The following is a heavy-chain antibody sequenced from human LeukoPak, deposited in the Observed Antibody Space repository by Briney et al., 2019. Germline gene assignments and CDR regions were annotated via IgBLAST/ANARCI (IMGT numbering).Heavy chain of an antibody. Sequence: ASVKVSCKASGYTFTSYGISWVRQAPGQGLEWMGWISAYNGNTGYAQKFQDRVTITRNTSISTAYMELSSLRSEDTAVYYCARVDYYYYMDVWGKGTTVTVSS. CDR1: GYTFTSYG. CDR2: ISAYNGNT. CDR3: ARVDYYYYMDV. J-gene: IGHJ6*03. V-gene: IGHV1-8*03.